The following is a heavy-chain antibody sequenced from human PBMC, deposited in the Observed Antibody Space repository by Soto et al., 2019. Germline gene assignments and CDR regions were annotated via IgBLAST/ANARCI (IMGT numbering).Heavy chain of an antibody. J-gene: IGHJ6*02. CDR1: GGSISSGGYS. V-gene: IGHV4-30-2*01. D-gene: IGHD2-21*01. Sequence: SETLSLTCTVSGGSISSGGYSWSWIRQPPGKGLEWIGYIYHSGSTYYNPSLKSRVTISVDRSKNQFSLKLSSVTAADMAVYYCARDIVSPNYYYYYYGMDVWGQGTTVTVSS. CDR2: IYHSGST. CDR3: ARDIVSPNYYYYYYGMDV.